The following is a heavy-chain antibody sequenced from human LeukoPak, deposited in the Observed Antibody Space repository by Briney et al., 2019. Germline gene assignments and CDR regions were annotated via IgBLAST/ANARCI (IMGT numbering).Heavy chain of an antibody. CDR2: IKSKTDGGTT. CDR3: TTCSTTSCYVWGHAFDI. V-gene: IGHV3-15*01. J-gene: IGHJ3*02. Sequence: GGSLRLSCAASGFTFSNAWMSWVRQAPGKGLEWIGRIKSKTDGGTTDYSAPVEGRFTISRDESQNTVYLQMNSLKTEDTAVYYCTTCSTTSCYVWGHAFDIWGQGTMVTVS. D-gene: IGHD2-2*01. CDR1: GFTFSNAW.